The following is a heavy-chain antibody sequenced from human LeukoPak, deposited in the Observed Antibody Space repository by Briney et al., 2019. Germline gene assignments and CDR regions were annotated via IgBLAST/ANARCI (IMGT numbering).Heavy chain of an antibody. J-gene: IGHJ4*02. D-gene: IGHD3-16*01. CDR2: IYYSGST. CDR3: ARAGAYDYVSFDY. CDR1: GGSISSSSYY. Sequence: SETLSLTCTVAGGSISSSSYYWGCIRQPPGKGLECIGSIYYSGSTYYNPSLKSRVTISVDTSKNQFSLKLSSVTAADTAVYYCARAGAYDYVSFDYWGQGTLVTVSS. V-gene: IGHV4-39*07.